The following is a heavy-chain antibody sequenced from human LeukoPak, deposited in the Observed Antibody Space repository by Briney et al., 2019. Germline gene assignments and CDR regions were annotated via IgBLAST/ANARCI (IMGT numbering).Heavy chain of an antibody. V-gene: IGHV3-74*01. D-gene: IGHD5-18*01. CDR2: INSDGSST. CDR1: GFTFSHYG. J-gene: IGHJ3*02. Sequence: GGSLRLPCAASGFTFSHYGMHWVRQAPGKGLVWVSRINSDGSSTSYADSVKGRFTISRDNAKNTLYLQMNSLRAEDTAVYYCARVQLQDAFDIWGQGTMVTVSS. CDR3: ARVQLQDAFDI.